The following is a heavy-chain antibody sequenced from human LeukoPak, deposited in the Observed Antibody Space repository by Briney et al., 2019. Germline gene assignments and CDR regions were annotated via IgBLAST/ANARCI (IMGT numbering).Heavy chain of an antibody. CDR2: INPNSGGT. Sequence: ASVKVSCKASGYTFTGYYMHWVRQAPGHGLEWMGWINPNSGGTNYAQKFQGSVTMTRDTSISTAYMELSRLRSDDTAVYYCARDRSGSYYSAFDIWGQGTMVTVSS. V-gene: IGHV1-2*02. J-gene: IGHJ3*02. D-gene: IGHD1-26*01. CDR1: GYTFTGYY. CDR3: ARDRSGSYYSAFDI.